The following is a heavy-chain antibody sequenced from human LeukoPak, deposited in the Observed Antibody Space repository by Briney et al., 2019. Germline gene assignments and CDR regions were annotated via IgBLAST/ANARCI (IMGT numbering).Heavy chain of an antibody. D-gene: IGHD3-10*02. J-gene: IGHJ5*02. CDR2: FDPEDGET. V-gene: IGHV1-24*01. CDR1: GYTLTELS. Sequence: GASVRVSCKVSGYTLTELSMHWVRQAPGKGLEWMGGFDPEDGETIYAQKFQGRVTMTEDTSTDTAYMELSSLRSEDTAVYYCATELATMSGFDPWGQGTLVTVSS. CDR3: ATELATMSGFDP.